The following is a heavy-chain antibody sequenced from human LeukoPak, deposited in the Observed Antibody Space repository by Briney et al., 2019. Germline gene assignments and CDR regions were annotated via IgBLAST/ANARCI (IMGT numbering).Heavy chain of an antibody. Sequence: PGGSLRLSCAASGFTFDDYGMSWVRQAPGKGLEWVSGINWNGGSTGYADSVKGRFTISRVNAKNSLYLQMNSLRAEDTALYYCARERGIVGATTPFDYWGQGTLVTVSS. CDR2: INWNGGST. J-gene: IGHJ4*02. V-gene: IGHV3-20*04. CDR3: ARERGIVGATTPFDY. D-gene: IGHD1-26*01. CDR1: GFTFDDYG.